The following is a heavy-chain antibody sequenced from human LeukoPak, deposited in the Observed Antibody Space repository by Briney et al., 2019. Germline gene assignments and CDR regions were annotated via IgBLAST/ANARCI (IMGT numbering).Heavy chain of an antibody. CDR1: GGSISSSSYY. CDR3: ARGSEGILPTGYFDL. V-gene: IGHV4-39*07. CDR2: IYYSGST. J-gene: IGHJ2*01. D-gene: IGHD2-15*01. Sequence: PSETLSLTCTVSGGSISSSSYYWGWIRQPPGKGLEWIGSIYYSGSTYYNPSLKSRVTISVDTSKNQFSLKLSSVTAADTAVYYCARGSEGILPTGYFDLWGRGTLVTVSS.